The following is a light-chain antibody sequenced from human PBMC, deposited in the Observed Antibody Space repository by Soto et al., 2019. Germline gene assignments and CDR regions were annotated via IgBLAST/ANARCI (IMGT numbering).Light chain of an antibody. Sequence: EIVLTQSPATLSLSPGERATLSCRASQSLTSSLVWYQQKPGQAPRLLIYGASSRATGIPDRFSGSGSGTDFTLTIRRLEPEDFAVYYCQQYGRSTWTFGQGTKVDIK. V-gene: IGKV3-20*01. J-gene: IGKJ1*01. CDR1: QSLTSS. CDR2: GAS. CDR3: QQYGRSTWT.